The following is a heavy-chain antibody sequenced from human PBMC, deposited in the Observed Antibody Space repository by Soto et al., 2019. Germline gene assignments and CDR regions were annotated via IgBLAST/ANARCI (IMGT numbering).Heavy chain of an antibody. J-gene: IGHJ5*02. CDR1: VCSISGFYYH. CDR3: AAGSCRTSACYWFAQ. CDR2: IYDIST. V-gene: IGHV4-30-4*01. D-gene: IGHD2-2*01. Sequence: SETLSLTCTFSVCSISGFYYHVSFIRQPPWNCLEWVGYIYDISTYHNPSLKIGVIISVDTSKNQFSLQLSSVTAADTAVYYCAAGSCRTSACYWFAQWGPGPILTVSS.